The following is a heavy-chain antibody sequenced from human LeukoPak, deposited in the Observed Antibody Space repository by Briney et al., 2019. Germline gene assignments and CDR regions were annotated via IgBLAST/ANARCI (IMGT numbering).Heavy chain of an antibody. CDR3: AKRESSGKYFDY. CDR2: ISGGGSST. J-gene: IGHJ4*02. V-gene: IGHV3-23*01. D-gene: IGHD6-19*01. Sequence: PGRSLRLSCAASGFTFSSYAMHWVRQAPGKGLEWISTISGGGSSTYYADSVKGRFTISRDNSKNTLYLQMNSLRAGDTAVYYCAKRESSGKYFDYWGQGTLVTVSS. CDR1: GFTFSSYA.